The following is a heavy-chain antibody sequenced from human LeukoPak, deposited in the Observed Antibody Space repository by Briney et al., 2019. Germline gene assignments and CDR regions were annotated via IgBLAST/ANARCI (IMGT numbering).Heavy chain of an antibody. CDR1: GGSFSGYY. D-gene: IGHD2-2*01. V-gene: IGHV4-34*01. CDR3: ARVGDIVVVPAYNWFDP. Sequence: PSETLSLTCAVYGGSFSGYYWSWIRQPPGKGLEWIGEINHSGSTNYNPSLKSPVTISVDTSKNQFSLKLSSVTAADTAVYYCARVGDIVVVPAYNWFDPWGQGTLVTVSS. J-gene: IGHJ5*02. CDR2: INHSGST.